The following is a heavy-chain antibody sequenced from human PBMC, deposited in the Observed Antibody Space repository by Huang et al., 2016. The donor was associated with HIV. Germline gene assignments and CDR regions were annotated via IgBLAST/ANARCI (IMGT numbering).Heavy chain of an antibody. Sequence: QVQLVQSGAEVKKPGASVKVSCKVSGYTLTELSMHWVGRAPGKGREWMGGFDPEDGETIYAQKLQGRVTMTEDTSTDTAYMELSSLRSEDTAVYYCATVYRRFRNHDSGDYYFDYWDQGTLVTVSS. CDR1: GYTLTELS. J-gene: IGHJ4*02. CDR3: ATVYRRFRNHDSGDYYFDY. CDR2: FDPEDGET. V-gene: IGHV1-24*01. D-gene: IGHD3-22*01.